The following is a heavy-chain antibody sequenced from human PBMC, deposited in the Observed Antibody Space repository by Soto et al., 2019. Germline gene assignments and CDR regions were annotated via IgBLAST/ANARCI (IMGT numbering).Heavy chain of an antibody. D-gene: IGHD3-22*01. CDR2: IDPSDSYT. V-gene: IGHV5-10-1*01. J-gene: IGHJ3*02. CDR3: ASFYYDSSGYYYRPPDAFDI. CDR1: GYSFTTYW. Sequence: GESLKISCKGSGYSFTTYWISWVRQMPGKGLEWMGRIDPSDSYTNYSPSFQGHVTISADKSISTAYLQWSSLKASDTAMYYCASFYYDSSGYYYRPPDAFDIWGQGTMVTVSS.